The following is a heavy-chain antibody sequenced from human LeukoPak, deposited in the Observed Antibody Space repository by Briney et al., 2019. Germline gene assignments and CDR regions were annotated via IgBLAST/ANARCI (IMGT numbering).Heavy chain of an antibody. CDR3: AREEMPGKFDY. CDR2: IYHSGNT. CDR1: GDSISSSHW. Sequence: SETLSLTCAVSGDSISSSHWWSWVRQSPWKGLEWIGEIYHSGNTNYNPSVKSRVAISLDKASNQFSLRLTSVTAADTAMYFCAREEMPGKFDYWGQGILVTVSS. V-gene: IGHV4-4*02. J-gene: IGHJ4*02. D-gene: IGHD1-26*01.